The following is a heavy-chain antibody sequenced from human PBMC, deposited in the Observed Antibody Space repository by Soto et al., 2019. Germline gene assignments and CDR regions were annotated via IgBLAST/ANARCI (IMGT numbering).Heavy chain of an antibody. CDR2: IWYDGSNQ. D-gene: IGHD4-17*01. V-gene: IGHV3-33*01. CDR1: GFTFSSYG. J-gene: IGHJ4*02. CDR3: ARVDYGDQYFDY. Sequence: QVQLVESGGGVVQPGRSLRLSCAASGFTFSSYGMHWVRQAPGKGLEWVAVIWYDGSNQYYADSVKGRFTISRANSKKTLGLHMNRLRAEDAAVYYCARVDYGDQYFDYWGQGTLVTVSS.